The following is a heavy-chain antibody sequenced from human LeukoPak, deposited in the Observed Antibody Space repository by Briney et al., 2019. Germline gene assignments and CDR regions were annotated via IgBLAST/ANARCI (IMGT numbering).Heavy chain of an antibody. CDR3: ATLEGSGWPDY. D-gene: IGHD6-19*01. Sequence: PGGSLRLPCAASGFTFSTYWMHWVRQAPGEGLVWVSRINSDGSSTNYADSVKGRFTISRDNAKNTLYLQMNSLRVEDTALYYCATLEGSGWPDYWGQGTLVTVSS. J-gene: IGHJ4*02. CDR2: INSDGSST. V-gene: IGHV3-74*01. CDR1: GFTFSTYW.